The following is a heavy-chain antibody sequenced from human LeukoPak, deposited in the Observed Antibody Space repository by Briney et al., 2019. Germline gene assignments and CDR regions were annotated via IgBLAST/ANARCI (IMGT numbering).Heavy chain of an antibody. CDR1: GFSLSTSGMR. Sequence: SGPTLVKPTQTLTLTCTFSGFSLSTSGMRVSWIRQPPGKALEWLARIDWDDDKFYSTSLKTRLTISKDTSKNQVVLTMTNTDPVDTATYYCARIPGYCSSTSCSRDAFDIWGQGTMVTVSS. J-gene: IGHJ3*02. CDR3: ARIPGYCSSTSCSRDAFDI. CDR2: IDWDDDK. V-gene: IGHV2-70*04. D-gene: IGHD2-2*01.